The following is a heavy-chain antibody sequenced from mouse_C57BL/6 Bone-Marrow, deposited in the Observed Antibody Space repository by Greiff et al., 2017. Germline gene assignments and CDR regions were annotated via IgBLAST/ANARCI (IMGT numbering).Heavy chain of an antibody. V-gene: IGHV5-16*01. CDR3: ARDGGNFDV. J-gene: IGHJ1*03. Sequence: DVHLVESEGGLVQPGSSMKLSCTASGFTFSDYYMAWVRQVPEKGLEWVANINYDGSSTYYLDSLKSRFIISRDNAKNILYLQMTSLKSEDTATYYGARDGGNFDVWGTGTTVTVSS. CDR1: GFTFSDYY. CDR2: INYDGSST.